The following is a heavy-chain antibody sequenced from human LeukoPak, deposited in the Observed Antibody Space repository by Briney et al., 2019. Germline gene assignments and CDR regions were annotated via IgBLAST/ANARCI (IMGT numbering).Heavy chain of an antibody. J-gene: IGHJ4*02. D-gene: IGHD1-26*01. CDR3: VMSTGSYPN. Sequence: GGSLRLSCAASGFTFSNYWMHWVRQAPGEALMWVSRIKSDGSSTTYADSVKGRFTISRDNAKSSLYLQMNSLRVEDTAMYYCVMSTGSYPNWGQGALVTVSS. CDR1: GFTFSNYW. V-gene: IGHV3-74*01. CDR2: IKSDGSST.